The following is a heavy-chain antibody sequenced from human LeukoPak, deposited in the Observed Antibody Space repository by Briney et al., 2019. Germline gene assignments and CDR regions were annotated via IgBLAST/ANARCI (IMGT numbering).Heavy chain of an antibody. CDR3: ARGPLPYYYGSGSHKRPWGFDP. D-gene: IGHD3-10*01. CDR1: GGSFSGYY. Sequence: SETLSLTCAVYGGSFSGYYWSWIRQPPGKGLEWIGEINHSGSTNYNPSLKSRVTISVDTSKNQFSLKLSSVTAADTAVYYCARGPLPYYYGSGSHKRPWGFDPWGRGTLVTVSS. V-gene: IGHV4-34*01. J-gene: IGHJ5*02. CDR2: INHSGST.